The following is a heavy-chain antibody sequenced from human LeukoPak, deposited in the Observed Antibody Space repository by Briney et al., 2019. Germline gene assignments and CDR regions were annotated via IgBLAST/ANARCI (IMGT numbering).Heavy chain of an antibody. CDR2: ISRGGGTT. CDR3: ARSRPYSSGWYVFDY. D-gene: IGHD6-19*01. CDR1: GFNFSSEA. V-gene: IGHV3-23*01. Sequence: GGSLRPSCAASGFNFSSEAMSWIRKIPGKGLDWVSGISRGGGTTYYADSVKGRFTISRDNSKNTLYLQMNSLRAEDTAVYYCARSRPYSSGWYVFDYWGQGTLVTVSS. J-gene: IGHJ4*02.